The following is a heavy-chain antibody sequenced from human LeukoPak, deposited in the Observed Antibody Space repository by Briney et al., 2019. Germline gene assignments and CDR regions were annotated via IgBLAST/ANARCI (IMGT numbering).Heavy chain of an antibody. Sequence: GGSLRLSCAASGFTFSSYAMSWVRQAPGKGLEWISAISDSGGSTYDADSVKGRFTISRDNSKNTLYLQMNSLRAEDTAVYYCAKDTSIGRYCTTGVCSPFDYWGQGTLVTVSS. CDR2: ISDSGGST. D-gene: IGHD2-8*01. V-gene: IGHV3-23*01. J-gene: IGHJ4*02. CDR3: AKDTSIGRYCTTGVCSPFDY. CDR1: GFTFSSYA.